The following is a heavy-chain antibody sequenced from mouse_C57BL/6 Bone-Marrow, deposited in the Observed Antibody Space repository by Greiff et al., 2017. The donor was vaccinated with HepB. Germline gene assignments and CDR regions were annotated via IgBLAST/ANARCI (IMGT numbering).Heavy chain of an antibody. J-gene: IGHJ2*01. Sequence: EVKLMESGGDLVKPGGSLKLSCAASGFTFSTSGISWVRQTPDKRLEWVATINTGGTYTYYADSVRGRFTISRDTAKNTLFLLMSSLKSEDSAIYYCARDRFDYYFDYWGQGTTLTVSS. CDR3: ARDRFDYYFDY. CDR2: INTGGTYT. CDR1: GFTFSTSG. V-gene: IGHV5-6*01.